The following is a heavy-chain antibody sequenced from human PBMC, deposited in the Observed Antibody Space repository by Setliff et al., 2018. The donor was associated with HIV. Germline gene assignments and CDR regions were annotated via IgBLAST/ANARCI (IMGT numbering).Heavy chain of an antibody. Sequence: SETLSLTCSVSGASITSGGHYWTWIRQHPERGLEWIGHIHSGGSTFYNPSLKSRLIISLDTSENQFSLKLDSVTAADTAIYYCAQGLEYCDSSTCYGGVDYWGQGTLVTVSS. CDR1: GASITSGGHY. CDR3: AQGLEYCDSSTCYGGVDY. CDR2: IHSGGST. V-gene: IGHV4-31*03. D-gene: IGHD2-2*01. J-gene: IGHJ4*02.